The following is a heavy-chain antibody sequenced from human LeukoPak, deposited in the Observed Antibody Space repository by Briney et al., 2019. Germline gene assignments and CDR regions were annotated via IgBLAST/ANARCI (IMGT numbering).Heavy chain of an antibody. V-gene: IGHV1-18*01. CDR3: ARDEFVVRGVITRYYYYYGMDV. Sequence: GASVKVSCKASGYTFRNYGISWVRQAPGQGLEWMGWTNTDSGNTNYAQKFQGRVTMTTDTSTSTAYMELRSLRSDDTAVYYCARDEFVVRGVITRYYYYYGMDVWGQGTTVTVSS. CDR2: TNTDSGNT. J-gene: IGHJ6*02. CDR1: GYTFRNYG. D-gene: IGHD3-10*01.